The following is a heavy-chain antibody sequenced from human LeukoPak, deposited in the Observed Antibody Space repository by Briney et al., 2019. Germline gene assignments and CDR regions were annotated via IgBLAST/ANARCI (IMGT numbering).Heavy chain of an antibody. CDR1: GFTFSDYY. J-gene: IGHJ4*02. D-gene: IGHD5-18*01. Sequence: PGGSLRLSCAASGFTFSDYYMSWIRQAPGKGLEWVSYISSSGSTIYYADSVKGRFTISRDNAKNSLYLQMNSLRAEGTAVYYCARDPETYTAMVDYWGQGTLVTVSS. CDR3: ARDPETYTAMVDY. V-gene: IGHV3-11*01. CDR2: ISSSGSTI.